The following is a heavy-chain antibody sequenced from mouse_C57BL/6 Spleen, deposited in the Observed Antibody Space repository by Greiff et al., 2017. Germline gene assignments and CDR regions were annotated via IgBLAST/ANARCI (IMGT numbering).Heavy chain of an antibody. CDR2: IYPGDGDT. CDR3: ARSDGNYGWYFDV. Sequence: VQLQQSGAELVKPGASVKISCKASGYAFSSYWMNWVKQRPGKGLEWIGQIYPGDGDTNYNGKFKGKATLTADKSSSTAYMQRSSLTSEDSAVYFCARSDGNYGWYFDVWGTGTTVTVSS. J-gene: IGHJ1*03. D-gene: IGHD2-1*01. CDR1: GYAFSSYW. V-gene: IGHV1-80*01.